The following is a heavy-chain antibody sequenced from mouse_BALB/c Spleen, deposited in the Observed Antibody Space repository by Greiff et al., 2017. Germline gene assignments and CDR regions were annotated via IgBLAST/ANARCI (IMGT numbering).Heavy chain of an antibody. CDR1: GFTFSDYY. J-gene: IGHJ3*01. Sequence: VKLVESGGGLVKPGGSLKLSCAASGFTFSDYYMYWVRQTPEKRLEWVATISDGGSYTYYPDSVKGRFTISRDNAKNNLYLQMSSLKSEDTAMYYCARDRWFAYWGQGTLVTVSA. CDR3: ARDRWFAY. V-gene: IGHV5-4*02. CDR2: ISDGGSYT.